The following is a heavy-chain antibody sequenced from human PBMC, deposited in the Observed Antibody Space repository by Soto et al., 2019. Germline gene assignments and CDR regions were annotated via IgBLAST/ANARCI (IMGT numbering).Heavy chain of an antibody. CDR2: ISYGGTT. V-gene: IGHV4-31*03. Sequence: QVQLQESGPGLVKPSQTLSLTCTVSGGSMNSGGYCWSWIRQHPGEVLEWIGCISYGGTTSYNPSLKSRVIISVDTSKNQFSLKLTSVTAADTAVYYCSRGILVWGQGTLITVSS. J-gene: IGHJ4*02. CDR3: SRGILV. D-gene: IGHD2-15*01. CDR1: GGSMNSGGYC.